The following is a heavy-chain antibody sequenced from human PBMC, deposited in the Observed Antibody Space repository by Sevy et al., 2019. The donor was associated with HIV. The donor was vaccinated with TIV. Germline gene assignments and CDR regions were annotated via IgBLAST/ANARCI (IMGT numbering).Heavy chain of an antibody. CDR1: GFTFSAYW. CDR2: INQGGSEK. Sequence: GGSLRVSCAASGFTFSAYWMHWVRQAPGKGLEWVANINQGGSEKYYVDSVKGRFTISRDNAKNSLFLQMNSLRAEDTAVYYCAGALAAAASSWGQGALVTVSS. V-gene: IGHV3-7*01. CDR3: AGALAAAASS. J-gene: IGHJ5*02. D-gene: IGHD6-13*01.